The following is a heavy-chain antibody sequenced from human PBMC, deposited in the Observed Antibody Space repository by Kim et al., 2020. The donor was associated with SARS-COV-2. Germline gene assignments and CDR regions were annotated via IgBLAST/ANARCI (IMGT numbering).Heavy chain of an antibody. CDR2: ISTDGITT. CDR3: ARGGTGNTYGYGDY. V-gene: IGHV3-74*01. D-gene: IGHD5-18*01. CDR1: GFTFSSYW. J-gene: IGHJ4*02. Sequence: GSLRLSCGASGFTFSSYWMHWVRQVPGKGLVWVSRISTDGITTDYADSVKGRFTISRDNAKNTQSLQMNSLTVEDTAVYYCARGGTGNTYGYGDYWGQGTLVTVSS.